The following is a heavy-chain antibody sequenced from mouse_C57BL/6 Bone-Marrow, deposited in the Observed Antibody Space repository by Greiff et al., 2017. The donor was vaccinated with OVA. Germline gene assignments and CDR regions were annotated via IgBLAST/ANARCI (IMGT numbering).Heavy chain of an antibody. Sequence: QVQLQQSGAELVRPGASVTLSCKASGYTFTDYEMHWVKQTPVHGLEWIGAIDPETGGTAYNQKFKGKAILTADKSSSTAYMELRSLTSVGSAVYYCTRWGTTVEEAWFAYWGQGTLVTVSA. J-gene: IGHJ3*01. CDR3: TRWGTTVEEAWFAY. V-gene: IGHV1-15*01. CDR2: IDPETGGT. D-gene: IGHD1-1*01. CDR1: GYTFTDYE.